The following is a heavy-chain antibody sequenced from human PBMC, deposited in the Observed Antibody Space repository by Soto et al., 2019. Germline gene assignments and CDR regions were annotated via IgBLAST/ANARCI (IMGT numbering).Heavy chain of an antibody. CDR3: ARDGMGYMSSRRAFDI. Sequence: QVQLVQSGAEVKKPGASVKVSCKASGYTFTSYGISWVRQAPGQGLEWMGWISGYNGKTNYVQKVQGRVTMTTVTSTSTAYRKRRSLKSDDTAAYYCARDGMGYMSSRRAFDIWGQGRRVTGSS. V-gene: IGHV1-18*01. D-gene: IGHD6-13*01. CDR1: GYTFTSYG. J-gene: IGHJ3*02. CDR2: ISGYNGKT.